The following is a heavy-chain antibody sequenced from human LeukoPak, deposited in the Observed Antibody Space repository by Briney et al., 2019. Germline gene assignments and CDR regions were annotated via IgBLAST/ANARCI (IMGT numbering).Heavy chain of an antibody. V-gene: IGHV4-59*01. Sequence: SETLSLTCTVSGGSISSYYWSWVRQPPGKGLEWIGYIYYSGSTNYNPSLKSRVTISVDTSKNQFSLKLSSVTAADTAVYYCARATRGVGSTLDIVYYYYMDVWGKGTTVTVSS. D-gene: IGHD2-2*03. CDR2: IYYSGST. CDR1: GGSISSYY. J-gene: IGHJ6*03. CDR3: ARATRGVGSTLDIVYYYYMDV.